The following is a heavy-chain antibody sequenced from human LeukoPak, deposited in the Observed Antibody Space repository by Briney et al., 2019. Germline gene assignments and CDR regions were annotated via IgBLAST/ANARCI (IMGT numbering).Heavy chain of an antibody. CDR3: AKDRSPALRYFDWLPDY. CDR1: GLTVSSNC. J-gene: IGHJ4*02. V-gene: IGHV3-23*01. D-gene: IGHD3-9*01. CDR2: ISGSGGST. Sequence: GGSLRLSCAASGLTVSSNCMSWVRQAPGKGLEWVSAISGSGGSTFYADSVKGRFTISRDNSKNTLYLQMNSLRAEDTAVYYCAKDRSPALRYFDWLPDYWGQGTLVSVSS.